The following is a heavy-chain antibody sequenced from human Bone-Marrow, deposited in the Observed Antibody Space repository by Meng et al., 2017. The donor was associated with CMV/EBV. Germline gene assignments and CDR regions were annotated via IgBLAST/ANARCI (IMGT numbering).Heavy chain of an antibody. CDR1: GGSISSYY. Sequence: SETLSLTCTVSGGSISSYYWSWIRQPPGRGLEWIGYIYYSGSTNYSPSLKSRVTISVDTSKNQFSLKLSSVTAADTAVYYCARDYYDSTPYRWFDPWGQGTLVTVSS. CDR2: IYYSGST. J-gene: IGHJ5*02. V-gene: IGHV4-59*01. D-gene: IGHD3-22*01. CDR3: ARDYYDSTPYRWFDP.